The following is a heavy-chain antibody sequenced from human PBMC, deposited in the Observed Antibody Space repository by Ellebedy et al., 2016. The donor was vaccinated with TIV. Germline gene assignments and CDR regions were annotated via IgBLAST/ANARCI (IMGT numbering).Heavy chain of an antibody. CDR1: GFTFSSYA. CDR2: ISYDGSNK. V-gene: IGHV3-30-3*01. D-gene: IGHD4-17*01. Sequence: GGSLRLSXAASGFTFSSYAMHWVRQAPGKGLEWVAVISYDGSNKYYADSVKGRFTISRDNSKNTLYLQMNSLRAEDTAVYYCARVREGWYFDYWGQGTLVTVSS. CDR3: ARVREGWYFDY. J-gene: IGHJ4*02.